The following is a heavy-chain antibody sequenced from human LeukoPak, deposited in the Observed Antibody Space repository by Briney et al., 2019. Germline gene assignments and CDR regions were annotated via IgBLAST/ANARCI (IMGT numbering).Heavy chain of an antibody. CDR2: ISYDGSNK. CDR3: ARTTYYYNSSGYKGGYYYFDY. CDR1: GFTFSSYA. J-gene: IGHJ4*02. D-gene: IGHD3-22*01. Sequence: PGGSLRLSCAASGFTFSSYAMHWVRQAPGKGLEWVAVISYDGSNKYYADSVKGRFTISRDNSKNTLYLQMNSLRAEDTAVYYCARTTYYYNSSGYKGGYYYFDYWGQGTLVTVSS. V-gene: IGHV3-30-3*01.